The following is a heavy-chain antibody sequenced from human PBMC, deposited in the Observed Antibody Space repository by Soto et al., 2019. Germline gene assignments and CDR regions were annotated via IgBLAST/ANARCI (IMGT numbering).Heavy chain of an antibody. J-gene: IGHJ6*02. V-gene: IGHV6-1*01. CDR3: ARGGSGSGWYRYSYYYGMDV. CDR2: TYYRSKWYN. CDR1: GDSVSSNSSA. D-gene: IGHD6-19*01. Sequence: SQTLSLPFASSGDSVSSNSSAWNFIRQSPSRGLELLGRTYYRSKWYNDYAVSVKSRITINPDTSKNQFSLQLNSVTPEDTAVYYCARGGSGSGWYRYSYYYGMDVWGQGTTVTVSS.